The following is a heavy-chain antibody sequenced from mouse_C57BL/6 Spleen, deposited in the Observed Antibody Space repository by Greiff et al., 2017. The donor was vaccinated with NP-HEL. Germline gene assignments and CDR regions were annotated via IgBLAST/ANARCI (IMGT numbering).Heavy chain of an antibody. Sequence: VQLQQSGAELVKPGASVKLSCKASGYTFTSYWMQWVKQRPGQGLEWIGEIDPSASYTNYNQKFKGKATLTVDTYSSTAYMQLSSLTSEDSAVYYCARKEMAMDYWGQGTSVTVSS. V-gene: IGHV1-50*01. J-gene: IGHJ4*01. CDR1: GYTFTSYW. CDR3: ARKEMAMDY. CDR2: IDPSASYT.